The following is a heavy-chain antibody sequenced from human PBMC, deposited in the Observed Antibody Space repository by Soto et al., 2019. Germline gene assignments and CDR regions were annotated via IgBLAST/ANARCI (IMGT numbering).Heavy chain of an antibody. CDR2: IKTANGRP. J-gene: IGHJ4*01. CDR1: GYTFSRYA. D-gene: IGHD5-18*01. V-gene: IGHV1-3*04. Sequence: ASVKVSCKPSGYTFSRYAMNWVRQPPAQSLAWMGWIKTANGRPTYSQKFQGRLTMNRDTSASTSYMELSSLTFEDTAVYYCARGGFSTPMVRLCHYWG. CDR3: ARGGFSTPMVRLCHY.